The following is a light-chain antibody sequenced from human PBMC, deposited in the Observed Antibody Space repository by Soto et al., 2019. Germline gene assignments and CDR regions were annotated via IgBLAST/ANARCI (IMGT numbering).Light chain of an antibody. V-gene: IGKV3-20*01. Sequence: EIVLTQSPGTLSLSPGERATLSCRASQSVSSSYVAWYQQKPGQAPRLLIYGASSRATGIPDRFSGSGSGTDFTLTISRLEPEDFAVYYWQQYGSSPQTFGQGTKVEIK. CDR3: QQYGSSPQT. J-gene: IGKJ1*01. CDR2: GAS. CDR1: QSVSSSY.